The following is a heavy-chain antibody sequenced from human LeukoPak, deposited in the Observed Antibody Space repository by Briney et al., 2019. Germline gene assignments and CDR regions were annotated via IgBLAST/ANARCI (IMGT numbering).Heavy chain of an antibody. CDR1: GFTVSSNY. CDR3: ARKGGYSSGYYY. J-gene: IGHJ4*02. CDR2: IKQDGSEK. Sequence: PGGSLRLSCAASGFTVSSNYMSWVRQAPGKGLEWVANIKQDGSEKDYVDSVKGRFTISRDNAKNSLYLQMDSLRVEDTAVYFCARKGGYSSGYYYWGQGTLVTVSS. V-gene: IGHV3-7*01. D-gene: IGHD3-22*01.